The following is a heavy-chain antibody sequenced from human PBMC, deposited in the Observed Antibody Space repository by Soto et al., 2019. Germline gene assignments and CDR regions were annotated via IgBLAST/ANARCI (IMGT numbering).Heavy chain of an antibody. Sequence: LRLSCAVSGFSFGTYWMSWVRQAPGKGLEWLASIKQDGSERYYLDSVKGRFTISRDNAKDSLSLQMNSLRGEDTAFYYCARDVGPITIFGEALSGYFDFWGQGTLVTVSS. D-gene: IGHD3-3*01. CDR3: ARDVGPITIFGEALSGYFDF. J-gene: IGHJ4*02. CDR1: GFSFGTYW. V-gene: IGHV3-7*03. CDR2: IKQDGSER.